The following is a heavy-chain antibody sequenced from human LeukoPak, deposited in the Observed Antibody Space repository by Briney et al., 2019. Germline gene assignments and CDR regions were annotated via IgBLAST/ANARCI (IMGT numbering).Heavy chain of an antibody. Sequence: GGSLRLSCAVSGFPVSSNYLRGVRQAPAKGVEGVSVIYTGGKKYYADPVKGRFTISRDNSNKKPFLQMESRRAEATTVYYCARRRAFDFWGQGTMVTVSS. V-gene: IGHV3-66*04. J-gene: IGHJ3*01. CDR1: GFPVSSNY. CDR3: ARRRAFDF. CDR2: IYTGGKK.